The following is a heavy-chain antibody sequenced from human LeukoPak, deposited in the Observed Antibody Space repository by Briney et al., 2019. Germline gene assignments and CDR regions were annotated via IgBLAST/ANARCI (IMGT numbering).Heavy chain of an antibody. Sequence: GASVKVSCKASGYTFTDYVMRWVRQAPGQRLEWMGWINAGNGNTKYSQKFQGRVTITRDSSASTVYMELSSLRSEDTAVYYCAREVWGFDPWGQGTLVTVSS. CDR2: INAGNGNT. D-gene: IGHD7-27*01. CDR3: AREVWGFDP. J-gene: IGHJ5*02. V-gene: IGHV1-3*01. CDR1: GYTFTDYV.